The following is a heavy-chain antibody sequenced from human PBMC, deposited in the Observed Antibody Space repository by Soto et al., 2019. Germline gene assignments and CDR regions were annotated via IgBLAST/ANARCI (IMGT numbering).Heavy chain of an antibody. CDR2: IYYSGST. D-gene: IGHD3-10*01. V-gene: IGHV4-39*01. CDR1: GGSISSSGYY. Sequence: SETLSLTCTVSGGSISSSGYYWGWIRQPPGKGLEWIGNIYYSGSTNYNPSLKSRVTISVDTSKNQFSLKVSSVTAADTAVYYCARRSYYGSGSIFDYGGQGTLVTVSS. J-gene: IGHJ4*02. CDR3: ARRSYYGSGSIFDY.